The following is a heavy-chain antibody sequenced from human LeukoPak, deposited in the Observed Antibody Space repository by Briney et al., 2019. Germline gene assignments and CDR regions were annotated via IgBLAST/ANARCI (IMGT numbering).Heavy chain of an antibody. CDR3: ARHPLVADNEHDY. CDR1: GGSMRSYTYY. Sequence: SETLSLTCSVFGGSMRSYTYYWGFIRQPPGRGLEWIGNIYYDGSIYYNSSPKSRVTISVDTSLNRFSLRLTSVTAADTAVYYCARHPLVADNEHDYWGQGTLVTVSS. CDR2: IYYDGSI. D-gene: IGHD5-12*01. V-gene: IGHV4-39*01. J-gene: IGHJ4*02.